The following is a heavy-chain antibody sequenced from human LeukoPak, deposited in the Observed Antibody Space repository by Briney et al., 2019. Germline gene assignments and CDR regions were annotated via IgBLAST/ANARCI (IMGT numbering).Heavy chain of an antibody. CDR2: ISGSGGST. CDR1: GFTFSSYA. Sequence: GGSLRLSCAVSGFTFSSYAMSWVRQAPGKGLEWVSAISGSGGSTYYADSVKGRFTISRDNSKNTLYLQMNSLSAEDTAVYYCAKSNIVATCRDYWGQGTLVTVSS. J-gene: IGHJ4*02. V-gene: IGHV3-23*01. D-gene: IGHD5-12*01. CDR3: AKSNIVATCRDY.